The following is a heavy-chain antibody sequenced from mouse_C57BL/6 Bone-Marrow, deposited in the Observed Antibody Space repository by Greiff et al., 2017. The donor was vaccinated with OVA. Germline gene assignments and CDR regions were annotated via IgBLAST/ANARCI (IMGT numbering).Heavy chain of an antibody. Sequence: EVQVVESGGGLVQPGGSLSLSCAASGFTFTDYYMSWVRQPPGKALEWLGFIRNKANGYTTEYSASVKGRFTISRDNSQSILYLQMNALRAEDSATYCCARSPRSHPMDYWGQGTSVTVSS. CDR1: GFTFTDYY. V-gene: IGHV7-3*01. J-gene: IGHJ4*01. CDR3: ARSPRSHPMDY. CDR2: IRNKANGYTT.